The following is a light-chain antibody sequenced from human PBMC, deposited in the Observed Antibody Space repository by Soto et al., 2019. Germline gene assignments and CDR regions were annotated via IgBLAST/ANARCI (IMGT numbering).Light chain of an antibody. Sequence: QSVLTQPRSVSGSPGQSVTISCTGTSSDVGGYNYVSWYQQHPGKAPKLMLYDVSNRPSGVPDRFSGSKSGNTASLSISGLQAEDEADYCCCSYAGGHVVFGGGTKLTVL. CDR1: SSDVGGYNY. CDR3: CSYAGGHVV. V-gene: IGLV2-11*01. J-gene: IGLJ2*01. CDR2: DVS.